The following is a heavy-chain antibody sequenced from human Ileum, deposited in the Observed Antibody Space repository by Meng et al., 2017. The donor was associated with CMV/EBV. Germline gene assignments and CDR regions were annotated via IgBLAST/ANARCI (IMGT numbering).Heavy chain of an antibody. CDR1: GFMFRTAV. D-gene: IGHD3-22*01. J-gene: IGHJ4*02. CDR3: AKTRDYYDTDGYAAYRPSDC. Sequence: GESLKISCAASGFMFRTAVMSWVRQAPGKGLEWVASVGGPSGNTYVEASLRGRATISRDTSRNTVDLQMNSLRDEDTAVYYCAKTRDYYDTDGYAAYRPSDCWGQGTLVTVSS. CDR2: VGGPSGNT. V-gene: IGHV3-23*01.